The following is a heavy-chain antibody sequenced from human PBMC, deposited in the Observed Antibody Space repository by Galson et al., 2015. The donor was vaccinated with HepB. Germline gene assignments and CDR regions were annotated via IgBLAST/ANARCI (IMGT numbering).Heavy chain of an antibody. V-gene: IGHV1-46*01. CDR1: GYTFTSYY. J-gene: IGHJ5*02. Sequence: SVKVSCKASGYTFTSYYMHWVRQAPGQGLEWMGIINPSGGSTSYAQKFQGRVTMTRDTSTSTVYMELSSLRSEDTAVYYCARDVGYYDSSGYFWFDPWGQGTLVPVSS. CDR2: INPSGGST. D-gene: IGHD3-22*01. CDR3: ARDVGYYDSSGYFWFDP.